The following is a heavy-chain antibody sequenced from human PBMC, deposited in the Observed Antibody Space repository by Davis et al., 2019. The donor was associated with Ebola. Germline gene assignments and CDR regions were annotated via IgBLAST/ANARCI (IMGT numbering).Heavy chain of an antibody. D-gene: IGHD5-12*01. CDR2: TYYSSKWYT. V-gene: IGHV6-1*01. J-gene: IGHJ4*02. Sequence: HSQTLSLTCAISGDSVSGSSGAWNWMRQSPSRGHEWLGRTYYSSKWYTDSTLSVKSRITISADTAKNQLYLHLDSVTPEDTAVYYCARGWLRSAFDQWGQPTLVTVSS. CDR1: GDSVSGSSGA. CDR3: ARGWLRSAFDQ.